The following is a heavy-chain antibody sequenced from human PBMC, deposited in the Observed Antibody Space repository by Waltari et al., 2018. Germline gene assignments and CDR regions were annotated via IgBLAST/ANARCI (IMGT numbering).Heavy chain of an antibody. CDR2: ISSSGSTI. CDR1: GFTFSDSY. V-gene: IGHV3-11*04. CDR3: ASQPYDFAGRYYYYMDV. J-gene: IGHJ6*03. Sequence: QVQLVESGGGLVKPGGSLRLSCAASGFTFSDSYMSWLRQAPGKGLEWISYISSSGSTIYYADSVKGRFTISRDNAKNSLYLQMNSLRAEDTAVYYCASQPYDFAGRYYYYMDVWGKGTTVTVS. D-gene: IGHD3-3*01.